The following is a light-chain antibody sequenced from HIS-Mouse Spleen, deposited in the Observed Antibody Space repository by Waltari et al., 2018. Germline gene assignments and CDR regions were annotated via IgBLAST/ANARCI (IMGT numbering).Light chain of an antibody. CDR2: GAS. J-gene: IGKJ3*01. V-gene: IGKV3-15*01. CDR1: QRVSSN. CDR3: QQYNNWIFT. Sequence: EIVMTQSPATLSVSPGDRATLSCRASQRVSSNLAWYQQKPGQAPRLLIYGASTRATGIPARFSGSGSGTEFTLTISSMQSEDFAVYYCQQYNNWIFTFGPGTKVDIK.